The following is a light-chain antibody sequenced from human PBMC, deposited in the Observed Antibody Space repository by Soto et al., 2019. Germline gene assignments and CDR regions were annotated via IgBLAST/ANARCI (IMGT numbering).Light chain of an antibody. V-gene: IGKV1-39*01. CDR1: QSISSY. Sequence: DIQMTQSPSSLSAPVGDRVTITCRASQSISSYLNWYQQKPGKAPKLLIYAASSLQSGVPSRFSGSGSGTDFTLTISSLQPEDFATYHCQQSYSTPFTFGQGTRLEIK. CDR3: QQSYSTPFT. J-gene: IGKJ5*01. CDR2: AAS.